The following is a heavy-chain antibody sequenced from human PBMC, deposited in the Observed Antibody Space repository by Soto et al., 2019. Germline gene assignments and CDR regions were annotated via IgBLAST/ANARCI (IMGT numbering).Heavy chain of an antibody. CDR3: AKDPRAKWEPFDY. V-gene: IGHV3-30*18. J-gene: IGHJ4*02. CDR1: GFTFSSYG. D-gene: IGHD1-26*01. CDR2: ISYDGSNK. Sequence: GGSLRLSCAASGFTFSSYGMHWVRQAPGKGLEWVAVISYDGSNKYYADSVKGRFTISRDNSKNTLYLQMNSLRAEDTAVYYCAKDPRAKWEPFDYWGQGTLVTVSS.